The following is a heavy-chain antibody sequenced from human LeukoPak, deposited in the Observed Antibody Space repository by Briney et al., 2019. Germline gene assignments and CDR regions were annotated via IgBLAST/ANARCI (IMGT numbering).Heavy chain of an antibody. Sequence: GASVKVSCKASGYTFTSYDINWVRQATGQGLEWMGRINPNSGGTNYAQKFQGRVTMTRDTSISTAYMELSRLRSDDTAVYYCARTLWLKDDYWGQGTLVTVSS. CDR1: GYTFTSYD. J-gene: IGHJ4*02. V-gene: IGHV1-2*06. CDR3: ARTLWLKDDY. CDR2: INPNSGGT. D-gene: IGHD3-22*01.